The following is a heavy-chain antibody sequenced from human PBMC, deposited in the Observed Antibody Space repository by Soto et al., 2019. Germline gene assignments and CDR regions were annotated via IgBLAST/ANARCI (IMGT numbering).Heavy chain of an antibody. Sequence: QVQLQESGPGLVKPSQTLSLTCTVSGGSLSSGDYYWSWIRQHPGKGLEWIGYIYYSGTTYYNPSLKSRVTISADTSKNQFSVKLSCVTAADTAVYYCARECRLVGTQIRSGFDPWGQGTLVTVSS. V-gene: IGHV4-31*03. D-gene: IGHD6-19*01. CDR1: GGSLSSGDYY. CDR3: ARECRLVGTQIRSGFDP. CDR2: IYYSGTT. J-gene: IGHJ5*01.